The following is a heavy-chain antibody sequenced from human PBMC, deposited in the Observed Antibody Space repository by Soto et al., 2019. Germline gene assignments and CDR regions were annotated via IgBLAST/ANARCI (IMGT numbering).Heavy chain of an antibody. CDR3: ASLSIAARHYDMDG. CDR2: IIPILGIA. CDR1: GGTFSSYT. D-gene: IGHD6-6*01. V-gene: IGHV1-69*02. J-gene: IGHJ6*03. Sequence: QVQLVQSGAEVKKPGSSVKVSCKASGGTFSSYTISWVRQAPVQGLEWMGRIIPILGIANYAQKFQGRVTISADKSTSTAYMELSSLRSEDTAVYYCASLSIAARHYDMDGWGKGTTVTVSS.